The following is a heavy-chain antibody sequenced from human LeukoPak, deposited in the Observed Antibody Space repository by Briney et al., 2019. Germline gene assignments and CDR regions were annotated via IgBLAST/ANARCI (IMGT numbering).Heavy chain of an antibody. CDR2: IYYSGST. J-gene: IGHJ3*02. CDR3: ARHTEYQLLYAFDI. Sequence: SETLSLTCTVSGGSINNYDWSWIRQPPGKGLEWIGSIYYSGSTYYNPSLKSRVTISVDTSKNQFSLKLSSVTAADTAVYYCARHTEYQLLYAFDIWGQGTMVTVSS. V-gene: IGHV4-39*01. CDR1: GGSINNYD. D-gene: IGHD2-2*01.